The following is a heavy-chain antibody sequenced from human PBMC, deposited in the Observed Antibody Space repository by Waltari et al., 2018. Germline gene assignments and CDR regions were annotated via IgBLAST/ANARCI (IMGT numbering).Heavy chain of an antibody. V-gene: IGHV3-33*01. D-gene: IGHD6-19*01. CDR3: ARGALAGRFFDF. CDR1: GFTFNRYV. Sequence: QGLLVESGGRVVQPGRSLSLSCAASGFTFNRYVMQWVRQAPGKGLEWVAVVWYDGINKYYADSVKGRFTISRDNSENTLYLQMNSLRVDDTATYYCARGALAGRFFDFWGQGTLVTVSS. CDR2: VWYDGINK. J-gene: IGHJ4*02.